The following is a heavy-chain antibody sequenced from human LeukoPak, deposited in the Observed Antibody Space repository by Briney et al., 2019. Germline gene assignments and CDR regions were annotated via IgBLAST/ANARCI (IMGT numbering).Heavy chain of an antibody. CDR1: GFTFSSFA. CDR2: ISGTGGNT. CDR3: ATVGSGYYYFDY. V-gene: IGHV3-23*01. Sequence: GGSLRLSCAASGFTFSSFAMNWVRQAPGKGLEWVSTISGTGGNTYYADSVKGRFTTSRDNSKNTLYLQINSLRAEDAAVYYCATVGSGYYYFDYWGQGTLVTVSS. D-gene: IGHD5-12*01. J-gene: IGHJ4*02.